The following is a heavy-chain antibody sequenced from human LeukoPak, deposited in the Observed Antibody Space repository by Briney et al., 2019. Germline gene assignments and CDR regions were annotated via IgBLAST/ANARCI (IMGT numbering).Heavy chain of an antibody. V-gene: IGHV3-30-3*01. CDR1: GFTFSSYA. J-gene: IGHJ4*02. D-gene: IGHD6-13*01. Sequence: PGRSLRLSCAASGFTFSSYAMHWVRQAPDKGLEWVAVISYDGSNKYYADSVRGRFTISRDNSKNTLYLQMNSLRAEDTAVYYCARDWYSSSWPPDYWGQGTLVTVSS. CDR3: ARDWYSSSWPPDY. CDR2: ISYDGSNK.